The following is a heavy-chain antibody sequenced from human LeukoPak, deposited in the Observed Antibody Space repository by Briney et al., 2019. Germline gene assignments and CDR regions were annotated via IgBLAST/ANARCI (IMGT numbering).Heavy chain of an antibody. CDR3: ARQIGDSSSHYAFDI. CDR2: IYPGDSDT. V-gene: IGHV5-51*01. CDR1: GYSFTSYW. J-gene: IGHJ3*02. Sequence: PGESLKISCKGSGYSFTSYWIGWVRQMPGKGLEWMGIIYPGDSDTRYSPSFQGQVTISADKSISTAYLQWSSLKASDTAMYYCARQIGDSSSHYAFDIWGQGTMVTVSS. D-gene: IGHD3-22*01.